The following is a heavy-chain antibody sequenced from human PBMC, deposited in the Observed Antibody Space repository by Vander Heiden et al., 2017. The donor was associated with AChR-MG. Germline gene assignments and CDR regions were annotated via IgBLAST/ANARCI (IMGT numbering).Heavy chain of an antibody. CDR1: GGPLSGCCYA. CDR3: ARLAARLGGYDY. Sequence: QLQLQESGSGLVKPSQTLSLTCAVSGGPLSGCCYAESGIRQPPGMGRGWIGYIYHSGSSYYNPALKSRVTISVDRSKNQFSLKLSAVTAADTAVYYCARLAARLGGYDYWGQGTLVTVSS. V-gene: IGHV4-30-2*01. CDR2: IYHSGSS. D-gene: IGHD6-6*01. J-gene: IGHJ4*02.